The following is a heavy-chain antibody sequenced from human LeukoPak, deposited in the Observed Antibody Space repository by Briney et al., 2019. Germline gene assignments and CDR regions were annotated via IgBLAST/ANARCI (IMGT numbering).Heavy chain of an antibody. CDR3: ARGEGYCTNGVCLDY. Sequence: ASVKVSCKASGYTFTSYGISWVRQAPGQGLEWMGWISAYNGNTNYAQKLQGRVTMTTDTSTSTAYMELRSLRSDDTAVYYCARGEGYCTNGVCLDYWGQGTLFTVSS. V-gene: IGHV1-18*01. J-gene: IGHJ4*02. D-gene: IGHD2-8*01. CDR1: GYTFTSYG. CDR2: ISAYNGNT.